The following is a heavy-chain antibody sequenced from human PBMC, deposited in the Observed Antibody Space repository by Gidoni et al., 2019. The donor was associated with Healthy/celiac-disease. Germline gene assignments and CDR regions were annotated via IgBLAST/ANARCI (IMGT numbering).Heavy chain of an antibody. CDR1: GGSISSSSYY. D-gene: IGHD2-2*01. Sequence: QLQLQESGPGLVKPSETLSLTCTVTGGSISSSSYYSGWIRQPPGKGLEWIGSIYYRGSTYYNPSLKSRVTISVDTSKNQFSLKLSSVTAADTAVYYCASSYCSSTSCYDYYYYGMDVWGQGTTVTVSS. CDR3: ASSYCSSTSCYDYYYYGMDV. V-gene: IGHV4-39*01. J-gene: IGHJ6*02. CDR2: IYYRGST.